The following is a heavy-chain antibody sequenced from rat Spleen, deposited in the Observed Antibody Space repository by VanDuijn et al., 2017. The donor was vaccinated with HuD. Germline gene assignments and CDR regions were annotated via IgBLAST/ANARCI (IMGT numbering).Heavy chain of an antibody. D-gene: IGHD1-11*01. CDR3: ARHEDYGGYSRDYFGY. CDR1: GFTFSNYG. V-gene: IGHV5-19*01. Sequence: EVQLVESGGGLVQPGRSLKLSCAASGFTFSNYGMHWIRQAPTKGLEWVASITNTGGSTYYPDSVKGRFTISRDNAKSTLYLQMNSLRSEDTATYYCARHEDYGGYSRDYFGYWGQGVMVTVSS. CDR2: ITNTGGST. J-gene: IGHJ2*01.